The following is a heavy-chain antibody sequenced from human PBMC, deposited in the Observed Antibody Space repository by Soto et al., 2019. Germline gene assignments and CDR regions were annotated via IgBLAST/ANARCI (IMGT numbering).Heavy chain of an antibody. V-gene: IGHV4-34*01. D-gene: IGHD1-1*01. CDR3: ARLTGKQDY. CDR2: TSESGIT. CDR1: GGSFSGYY. Sequence: QVQLQQWGAGLLKPSETLSLTCAVYGGSFSGYYWTWIRQPPGKGLEWIGETSESGITNYNPSLKTRLVMSLDTSENQFSLKLSSVTAADTAVYYCARLTGKQDYWGQGTLVTVSS. J-gene: IGHJ4*02.